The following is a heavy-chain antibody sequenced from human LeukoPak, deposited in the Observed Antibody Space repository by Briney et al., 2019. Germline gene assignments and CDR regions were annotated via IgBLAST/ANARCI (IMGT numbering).Heavy chain of an antibody. V-gene: IGHV4-4*08. J-gene: IGHJ1*01. CDR2: IYRFGNT. Sequence: PSETLSLTCTASGDSISSDYWSWIRQPPGKGLEWIGYIYRFGNTDYNPSLMRRVTISLDTSKKQLSLNLTPVTAADTAVYYCAGRGQRYFRDWGQGTLVTVSS. CDR3: AGRGQRYFRD. CDR1: GDSISSDY.